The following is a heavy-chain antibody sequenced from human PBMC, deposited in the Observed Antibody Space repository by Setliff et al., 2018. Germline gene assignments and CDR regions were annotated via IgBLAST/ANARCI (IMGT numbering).Heavy chain of an antibody. CDR2: ISPYNGDT. V-gene: IGHV1-18*01. D-gene: IGHD1-26*01. CDR3: ARSPPNRGVGQGHHMDV. Sequence: GASVKVSCKASGYIFNTFGISWVRRAPGQGLEWIGWISPYNGDTKYAQKLQDRVTMTIDTSTSIAYVEVRSLRSDDTALYYCARSPPNRGVGQGHHMDVWGKGTSVTVSS. J-gene: IGHJ6*03. CDR1: GYIFNTFG.